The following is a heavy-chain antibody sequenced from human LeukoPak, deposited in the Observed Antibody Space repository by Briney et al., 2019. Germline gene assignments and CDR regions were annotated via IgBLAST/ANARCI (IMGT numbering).Heavy chain of an antibody. CDR3: TRGPDYSKTGY. CDR1: GASFSGHY. J-gene: IGHJ4*02. CDR2: INHSGIT. D-gene: IGHD4-11*01. V-gene: IGHV4-34*01. Sequence: SETLSLTCAVYGASFSGHYWSWIRQPPGKGLEWIGEINHSGITDYNSSLKSRVTMSIDTSKNQFSLKLTSVTAADTAVYYCTRGPDYSKTGYWGQGTLVTVSS.